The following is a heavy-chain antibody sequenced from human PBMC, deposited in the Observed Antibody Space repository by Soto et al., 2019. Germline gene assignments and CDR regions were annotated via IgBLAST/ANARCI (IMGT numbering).Heavy chain of an antibody. D-gene: IGHD6-13*01. Sequence: SETLSLTCTVSGPSISRYYSRWTRQPPGKGLKWIGYIYYSGSTNYNPSLKSRVTISVDTSKNQFSLKLSSVTAADTAVYYCARHVAAAGLFDYWGQGTLVTVSS. CDR2: IYYSGST. J-gene: IGHJ4*02. CDR1: GPSISRYY. V-gene: IGHV4-59*08. CDR3: ARHVAAAGLFDY.